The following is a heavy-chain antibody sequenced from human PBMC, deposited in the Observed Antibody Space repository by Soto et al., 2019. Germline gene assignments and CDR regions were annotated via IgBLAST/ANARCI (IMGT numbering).Heavy chain of an antibody. J-gene: IGHJ4*02. D-gene: IGHD3-3*01. CDR1: GCTFGGHA. CDR3: AKTPYDFWSSGQYLFDH. CDR2: ISGSGGTT. V-gene: IGHV3-23*01. Sequence: XLRLSCAFSGCTFGGHAMSWVRQAPGKGLECVSGISGSGGTTFYADSVKGRFTISRDNSKKTLYLQMNSLRAEDTAVYYCAKTPYDFWSSGQYLFDHWGQGTLVTVSS.